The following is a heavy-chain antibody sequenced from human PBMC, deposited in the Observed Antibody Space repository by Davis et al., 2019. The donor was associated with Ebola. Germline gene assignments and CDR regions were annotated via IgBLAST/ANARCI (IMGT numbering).Heavy chain of an antibody. CDR1: GGSISDHY. Sequence: MPSETLSLTCTVSGGSISDHYWCWIRQPPGKALEWIGYIYYDGTTNYNPSLKSRVTTSLDPSKNQLSLKLSSVTAADTAVYYCARRVPMGNWFDPWGQGTLVTVSS. V-gene: IGHV4-59*08. CDR2: IYYDGTT. J-gene: IGHJ5*02. CDR3: ARRVPMGNWFDP. D-gene: IGHD3-10*01.